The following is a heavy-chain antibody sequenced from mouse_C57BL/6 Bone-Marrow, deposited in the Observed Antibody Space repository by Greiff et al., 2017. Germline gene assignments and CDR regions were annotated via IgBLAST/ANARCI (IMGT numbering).Heavy chain of an antibody. J-gene: IGHJ1*03. D-gene: IGHD3-1*01. CDR3: ARSGDRRGWYFDV. CDR1: GYTFTSCW. V-gene: IGHV1-72*01. CDR2: IDPNSGGT. Sequence: QVQLQQPGAELVKPGASVKLSCKASGYTFTSCWMHWVKQRPGRGLEWIGRIDPNSGGTKYNEKFKSKVTLTVDKPSSTAYMQLSRLTSEDSAAYSGARSGDRRGWYFDVWGTGTTVTVSS.